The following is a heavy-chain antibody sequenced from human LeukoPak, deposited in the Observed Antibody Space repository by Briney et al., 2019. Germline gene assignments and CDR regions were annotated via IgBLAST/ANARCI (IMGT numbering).Heavy chain of an antibody. CDR1: GGSFSGYY. D-gene: IGHD3-3*01. CDR2: INHSGST. V-gene: IGHV4-34*01. CDR3: ARGRRYDFWSGYYRW. Sequence: PSETRSLTCAVYGGSFSGYYWSWIRQPPGKGLEWIGEINHSGSTNYNPSLKSRVTISVDTSKNQFSLKLSSVTAADTAVYYCARGRRYDFWSGYYRWWGQGTLVTVSS. J-gene: IGHJ4*02.